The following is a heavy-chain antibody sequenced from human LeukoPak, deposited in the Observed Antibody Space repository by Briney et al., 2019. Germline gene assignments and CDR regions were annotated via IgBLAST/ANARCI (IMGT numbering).Heavy chain of an antibody. V-gene: IGHV4-31*03. CDR2: IYYSGST. Sequence: SETLSLTCTVSGGSISGGGYYWSWIRQHPGKGLEWIGYIYYSGSTYYNPSLKSRVTISVDTSKNQFSLKLSSVTAADTAVYYCARVVGASYYFDYWGQGTLVTVSS. CDR3: ARVVGASYYFDY. CDR1: GGSISGGGYY. J-gene: IGHJ4*02. D-gene: IGHD1-26*01.